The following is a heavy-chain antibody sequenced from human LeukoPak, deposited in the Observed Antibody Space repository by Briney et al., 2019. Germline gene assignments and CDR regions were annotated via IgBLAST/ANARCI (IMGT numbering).Heavy chain of an antibody. Sequence: GSVKVSCKASGYSLTGYYIHWVRQAPGQGLEWMGWISAYNGNTNCAQKLQGRVTMTTDTSTSTAYMELRSLRSDDTAVYYCARDQPVANDAFDIWGQGTMVTVSS. D-gene: IGHD4-11*01. CDR2: ISAYNGNT. J-gene: IGHJ3*02. CDR3: ARDQPVANDAFDI. V-gene: IGHV1-18*04. CDR1: GYSLTGYY.